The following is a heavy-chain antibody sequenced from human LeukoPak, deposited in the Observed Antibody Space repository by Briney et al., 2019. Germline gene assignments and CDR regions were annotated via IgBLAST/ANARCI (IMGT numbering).Heavy chain of an antibody. Sequence: GGSLRLSCAASGFTFSSYWMSWVRQAPGKGLEWVANIKQDGSEKCYVDSVKGRFTISRDNAKNSLYLQMNSLRAEDTAVYYCARDKDYYGSGSYYISWGQGTLVTVSS. V-gene: IGHV3-7*01. CDR3: ARDKDYYGSGSYYIS. CDR2: IKQDGSEK. CDR1: GFTFSSYW. D-gene: IGHD3-10*01. J-gene: IGHJ5*02.